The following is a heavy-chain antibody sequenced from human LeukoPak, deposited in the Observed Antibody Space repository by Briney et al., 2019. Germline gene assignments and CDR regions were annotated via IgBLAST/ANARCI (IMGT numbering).Heavy chain of an antibody. Sequence: AGGSLRLSCAASGFTFSRYVMSWVRQAPGKGLEWVSAISGSGGSTYYADSVKGRFTISRDNSKNTLYLQMNSLRAEDTAVYFCAKHMTTVTYTSDYWGQGTLVTVSS. CDR3: AKHMTTVTYTSDY. CDR2: ISGSGGST. CDR1: GFTFSRYV. J-gene: IGHJ4*02. V-gene: IGHV3-23*01. D-gene: IGHD4-17*01.